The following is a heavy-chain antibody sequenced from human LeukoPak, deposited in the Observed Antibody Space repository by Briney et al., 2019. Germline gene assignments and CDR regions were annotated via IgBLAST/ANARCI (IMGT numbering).Heavy chain of an antibody. CDR2: IIPILGIA. Sequence: ASVNVSCKASGGTFSSYTISWVRQAPGQGREWKGRIIPILGIANYAQKFQGRVTITAHKSTSTAYMELSSLRSEDTAVYYCARDGVDCTNGVCYRRYYYMDVWGKGTTVTVSS. J-gene: IGHJ6*03. D-gene: IGHD2-8*01. V-gene: IGHV1-69*04. CDR3: ARDGVDCTNGVCYRRYYYMDV. CDR1: GGTFSSYT.